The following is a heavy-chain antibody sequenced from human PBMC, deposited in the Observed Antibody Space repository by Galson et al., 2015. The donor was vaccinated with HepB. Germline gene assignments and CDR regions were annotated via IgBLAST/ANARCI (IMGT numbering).Heavy chain of an antibody. V-gene: IGHV3-7*03. J-gene: IGHJ6*02. D-gene: IGHD5-18*01. CDR3: ARDRAYSYGPGFFYYFGLDV. CDR2: LEQDGNQK. Sequence: SLGLSCAASGFPFSSFCMTWVRQAPGKGLAWVASLEQDGNQKYYVDSVKGRFTISRDNAKNSLSLQVNSLRADDTAIYYCARDRAYSYGPGFFYYFGLDVWGQGTTVTVTS. CDR1: GFPFSSFC.